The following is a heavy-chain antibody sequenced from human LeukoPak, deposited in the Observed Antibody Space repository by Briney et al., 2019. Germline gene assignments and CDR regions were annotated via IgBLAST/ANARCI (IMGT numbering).Heavy chain of an antibody. Sequence: PERSLRLSCAASGFTFSSYAMHWVRQAPGKGLEWVAVISYDGSNKYYADSVKGRFTISRDNSKNTLYLQVNSLRAEDTAVYYCARDRDSSSYYFDYWGQGTLVTVSS. CDR3: ARDRDSSSYYFDY. V-gene: IGHV3-30*01. D-gene: IGHD2-21*01. CDR2: ISYDGSNK. CDR1: GFTFSSYA. J-gene: IGHJ4*02.